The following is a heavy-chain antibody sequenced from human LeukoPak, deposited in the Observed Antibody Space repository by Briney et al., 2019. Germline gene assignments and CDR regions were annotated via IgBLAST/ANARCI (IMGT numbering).Heavy chain of an antibody. CDR2: ISHDGSNK. V-gene: IGHV3-30*18. CDR3: AKDREKWGNYYYYGMDV. D-gene: IGHD1-26*01. CDR1: GFTFSNYG. J-gene: IGHJ6*02. Sequence: PGRSLRLSCAASGFTFSNYGMHWVRQAPGKGLEWVAVISHDGSNKYYADSVKGRFTISRDNSKNTLYLQMNSLRAEDTAVYYCAKDREKWGNYYYYGMDVWGQGTTVTVSS.